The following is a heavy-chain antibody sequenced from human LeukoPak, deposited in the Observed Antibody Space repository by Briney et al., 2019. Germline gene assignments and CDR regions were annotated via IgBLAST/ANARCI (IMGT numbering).Heavy chain of an antibody. Sequence: GGSLRLSCAASGFTFSSYSMNWVRQAPGKGLEWVSAISGSGGSTYYADSVKGRFTISRDNSKNTLYLQMNSLRAEDTAVYYCAKDASGYYYDSSGYRDYWGQGTLVTVSS. V-gene: IGHV3-23*01. CDR3: AKDASGYYYDSSGYRDY. J-gene: IGHJ4*02. CDR2: ISGSGGST. CDR1: GFTFSSYS. D-gene: IGHD3-22*01.